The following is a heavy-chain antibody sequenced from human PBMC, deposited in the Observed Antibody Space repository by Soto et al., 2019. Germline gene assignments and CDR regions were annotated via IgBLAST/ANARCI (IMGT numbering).Heavy chain of an antibody. CDR1: GGSFSGYY. CDR2: INHSGST. J-gene: IGHJ4*02. CDR3: ASGLPRLLWFGELRN. V-gene: IGHV4-34*01. D-gene: IGHD3-10*01. Sequence: QVQLQQWGAGLLKPSETLSLTCAVYGGSFSGYYWSWIRQPPGKGLEWIGEINHSGSTNYNPSLKSRVTISVDTSKNQFSLKLSSVTAADTAVYYCASGLPRLLWFGELRNWGQGTLVTVSS.